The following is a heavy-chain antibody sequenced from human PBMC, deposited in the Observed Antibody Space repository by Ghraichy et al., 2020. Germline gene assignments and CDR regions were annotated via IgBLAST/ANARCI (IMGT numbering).Heavy chain of an antibody. J-gene: IGHJ6*02. CDR1: GFTFSSYS. CDR2: ISSSSSYI. CDR3: ARDSSTSCYREVCFYYYGMDV. V-gene: IGHV3-21*01. D-gene: IGHD2-2*01. Sequence: GGSLRLSCAASGFTFSSYSMNWVRQAPGKGLEWVSSISSSSSYIYYADSVKGRFTISRDNAKNSLYLQMNSLRAEDTAVYYCARDSSTSCYREVCFYYYGMDVWGQGTTVTVSS.